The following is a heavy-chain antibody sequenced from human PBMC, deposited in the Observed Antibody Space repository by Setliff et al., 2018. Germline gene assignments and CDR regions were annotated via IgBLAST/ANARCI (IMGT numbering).Heavy chain of an antibody. V-gene: IGHV5-51*01. D-gene: IGHD3-10*01. CDR1: GYSFTSYW. Sequence: PGESLKISCKGSGYSFTSYWIGWVRQMPGEGLEWMGIIYPGDSITRYSPSFQGQVTISVDKSINTAYLQWSSLRASDTAIYYCARHPYYYGSGTYLDNNNRWFDPWGQGTLVTVSS. CDR3: ARHPYYYGSGTYLDNNNRWFDP. J-gene: IGHJ5*02. CDR2: IYPGDSIT.